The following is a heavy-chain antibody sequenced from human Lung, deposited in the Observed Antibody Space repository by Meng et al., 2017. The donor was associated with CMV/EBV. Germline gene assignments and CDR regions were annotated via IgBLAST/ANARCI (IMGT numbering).Heavy chain of an antibody. D-gene: IGHD1-26*01. V-gene: IGHV3-21*01. J-gene: IGHJ6*02. CDR3: ARDLYSGSYFGTGYYYGMNV. CDR2: ISSSSTYI. Sequence: GESLKISCAASGFTFSDYSMNWVRQAPGKGLEWVSSISSSSTYIHYADSVKGRFTISRDNAKNSVYLQMNSLRAEDTAVYYCARDLYSGSYFGTGYYYGMNVWGQGNXVNGAS. CDR1: GFTFSDYS.